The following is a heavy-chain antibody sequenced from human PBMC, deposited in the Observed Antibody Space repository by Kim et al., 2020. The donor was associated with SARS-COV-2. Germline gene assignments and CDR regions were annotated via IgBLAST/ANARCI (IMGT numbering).Heavy chain of an antibody. J-gene: IGHJ4*02. V-gene: IGHV3-30*04. CDR1: GFTFSSYA. CDR2: ISYDGSNK. Sequence: GGSLRLSCAASGFTFSSYAMHWVRQAPGKGLEWVAVISYDGSNKYYVDSVKGRFTISRDNSKNTLYLQMNSLRAEDTAVYYCARDFYPKYSSSSPLYWGQGTLVTVSS. D-gene: IGHD6-6*01. CDR3: ARDFYPKYSSSSPLY.